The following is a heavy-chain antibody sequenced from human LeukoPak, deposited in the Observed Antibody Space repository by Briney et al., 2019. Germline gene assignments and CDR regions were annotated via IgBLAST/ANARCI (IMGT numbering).Heavy chain of an antibody. CDR3: VRSLGVTEY. V-gene: IGHV3-74*01. CDR1: AFTFSPYW. Sequence: PGWFLRLSCAASAFTFSPYWMHWVRQAPGKGLVWVSRINVDGSTTNYADSVKGRFTISRDNAKNTLYLQMSSLRAEDTAVYYCVRSLGVTEYWGQGTLVTVSS. D-gene: IGHD3-10*01. CDR2: INVDGSTT. J-gene: IGHJ4*02.